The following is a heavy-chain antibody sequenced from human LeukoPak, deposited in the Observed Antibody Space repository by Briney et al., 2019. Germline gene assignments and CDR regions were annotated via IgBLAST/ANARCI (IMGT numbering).Heavy chain of an antibody. J-gene: IGHJ3*02. CDR3: ARASNYYGSGSYTLNSFDI. V-gene: IGHV1-46*01. CDR1: GYTFTSYY. D-gene: IGHD3-10*01. CDR2: INPTGDST. Sequence: GGSVKVSCTASGYTFTSYYMHWVRQAPGHGLKWLGIINPTGDSTFYAQNFQGRVTMTRDTSTSAVYMELSSLRSEDTAVYYCARASNYYGSGSYTLNSFDIWGEGTMVTVSS.